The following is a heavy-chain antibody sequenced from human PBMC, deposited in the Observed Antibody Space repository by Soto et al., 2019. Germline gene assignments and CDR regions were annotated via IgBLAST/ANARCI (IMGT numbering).Heavy chain of an antibody. D-gene: IGHD3-9*01. CDR1: GGSISSGGYY. Sequence: TLSPTCTVSGGSISSGGYYWSWIRQHPGKGLEWIGYIYYSGSTYYKPSLKSRVTISVDTSKNHFSLKLSSVTAADKAVYYFARYLGGGVDILTGYWDDYYYGMDVWGQGTTVTVSS. J-gene: IGHJ6*02. CDR2: IYYSGST. CDR3: ARYLGGGVDILTGYWDDYYYGMDV. V-gene: IGHV4-31*03.